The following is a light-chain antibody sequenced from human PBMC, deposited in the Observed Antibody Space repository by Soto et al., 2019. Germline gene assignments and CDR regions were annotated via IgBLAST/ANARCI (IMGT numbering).Light chain of an antibody. Sequence: EIVLTQSPGTLSLSPGERATLSCRASQSVTNNYIAWYQQKPGQAPRLLIYDASRRATGIPDRFSGSGSGTDFTLTISRLEPEDFALFHCQQYGNSPWTFGQGTRVEIK. CDR1: QSVTNNY. J-gene: IGKJ1*01. CDR2: DAS. CDR3: QQYGNSPWT. V-gene: IGKV3-20*01.